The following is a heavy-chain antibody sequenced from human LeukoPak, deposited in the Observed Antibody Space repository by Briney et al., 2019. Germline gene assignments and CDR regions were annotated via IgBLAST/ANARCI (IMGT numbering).Heavy chain of an antibody. CDR1: GFTFSSYS. CDR3: ARVLEQWLSFDY. Sequence: GGSLRLSCAASGFTFSSYSMNWVRQAPGKGLEWVTSISSSSSYIYYADSVKGRFTISRDNAKNSLYLQMNSLRAEDTAVYYCARVLEQWLSFDYWGQGTLVTVSS. J-gene: IGHJ4*02. CDR2: ISSSSSYI. D-gene: IGHD6-19*01. V-gene: IGHV3-21*01.